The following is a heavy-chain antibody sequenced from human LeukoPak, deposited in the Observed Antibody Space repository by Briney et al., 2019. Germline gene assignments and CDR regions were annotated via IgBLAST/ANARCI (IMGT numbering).Heavy chain of an antibody. CDR2: INHSGST. D-gene: IGHD6-13*01. CDR1: GGSFSGYY. Sequence: SETLSLTCAVYGGSFSGYYWSWIRQPPGKGLEWIGEINHSGSTNYNPSLKSRVTISADTSKNQFSLKLSSVTAADTAVYYCARGAAVIDYWGQGTLVTVSS. V-gene: IGHV4-34*01. CDR3: ARGAAVIDY. J-gene: IGHJ4*02.